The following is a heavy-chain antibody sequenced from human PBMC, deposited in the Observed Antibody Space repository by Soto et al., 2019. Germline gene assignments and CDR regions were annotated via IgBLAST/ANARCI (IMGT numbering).Heavy chain of an antibody. V-gene: IGHV4-39*01. Sequence: SETLSLTCTVSGVSIGSSSFYWGWIRQPPGKGLEWIGSIYNSGSTYYSPSLQSRVTISADTSKNQFSLKLSSVTAADTAVYYCARVDRESRRAFDIWGQGTMVTVSS. J-gene: IGHJ3*02. CDR2: IYNSGST. CDR3: ARVDRESRRAFDI. D-gene: IGHD3-22*01. CDR1: GVSIGSSSFY.